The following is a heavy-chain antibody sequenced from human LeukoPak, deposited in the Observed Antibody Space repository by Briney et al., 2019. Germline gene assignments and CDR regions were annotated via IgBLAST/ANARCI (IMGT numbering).Heavy chain of an antibody. CDR2: INWNGGST. V-gene: IGHV3-20*04. D-gene: IGHD4-17*01. Sequence: PGGSLRLSCAASGFTFDDYGMSWVRQAPGKGLEWVSGINWNGGSTGYAGSVKGRFTISRDNAKNSLYLQMNSLRAEDTAVYYCARDRESVTTYASWFDPWGQGTLVTVPS. J-gene: IGHJ5*02. CDR3: ARDRESVTTYASWFDP. CDR1: GFTFDDYG.